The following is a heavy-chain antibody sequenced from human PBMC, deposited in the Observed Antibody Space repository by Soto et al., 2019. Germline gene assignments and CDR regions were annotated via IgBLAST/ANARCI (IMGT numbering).Heavy chain of an antibody. Sequence: QVQLVESGGGLVKPGGSLRLSCAASGFTFSDYYMSWIRQAPGKGLEWVSYISSSSSYTNYADSVKGRFTISRDNAKNSLYLQMNSLRAEDTAVYYCARGREAAAGIAYWFDPWGQGTLVTVSS. V-gene: IGHV3-11*06. D-gene: IGHD6-13*01. CDR2: ISSSSSYT. CDR1: GFTFSDYY. J-gene: IGHJ5*02. CDR3: ARGREAAAGIAYWFDP.